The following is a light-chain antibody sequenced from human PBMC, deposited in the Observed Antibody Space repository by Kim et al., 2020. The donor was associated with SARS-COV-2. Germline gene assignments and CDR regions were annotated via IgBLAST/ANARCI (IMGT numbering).Light chain of an antibody. J-gene: IGLJ1*01. CDR3: QSYDSSLSGSYV. V-gene: IGLV1-40*01. CDR1: SSNIGAGYD. Sequence: VTSSCTGSSSNIGAGYDVHWYQQLPGTAPKLRIDGNSNRPSGVPDRFSGSKSGTSASLAITGLQAEDEADYYCQSYDSSLSGSYVFGTGTKVTVL. CDR2: GNS.